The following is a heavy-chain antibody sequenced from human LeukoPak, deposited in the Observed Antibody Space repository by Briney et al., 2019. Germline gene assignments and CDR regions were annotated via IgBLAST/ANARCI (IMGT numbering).Heavy chain of an antibody. D-gene: IGHD2-2*01. Sequence: TSETLSLTCTVSGGSISSSSYNWGWIRQPPGKGLEWIGSIYYSGSTYYNPSLKSRVTISVDTSKNQFSLKLSSVTAADTAVYYCARILGVVLNWFDPWGQGTLVTVSS. J-gene: IGHJ5*02. CDR2: IYYSGST. CDR1: GGSISSSSYN. V-gene: IGHV4-39*01. CDR3: ARILGVVLNWFDP.